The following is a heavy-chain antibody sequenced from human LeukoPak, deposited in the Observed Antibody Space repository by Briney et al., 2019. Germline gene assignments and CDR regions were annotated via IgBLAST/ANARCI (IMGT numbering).Heavy chain of an antibody. D-gene: IGHD2-15*01. CDR3: AKVVVVVAAPPYNWFDP. V-gene: IGHV3-30*02. CDR2: IRYDGSSK. CDR1: GFTFSSYG. Sequence: GSLRLSCAASGFTFSSYGMHWVRQAPGKGLEWVAFIRYDGSSKYYADSVKGRFTISRDNSKNTLYLQMNSLRAEDTAVYYCAKVVVVVAAPPYNWFDPWGQGTLVTVSS. J-gene: IGHJ5*02.